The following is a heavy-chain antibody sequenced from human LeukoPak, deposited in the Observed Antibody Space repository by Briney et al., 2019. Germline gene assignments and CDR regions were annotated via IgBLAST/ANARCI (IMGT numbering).Heavy chain of an antibody. V-gene: IGHV3-21*01. CDR1: RFTFSSYS. D-gene: IGHD4-23*01. CDR2: ISSSSSYI. J-gene: IGHJ3*02. CDR3: ARDFRGNGFDI. Sequence: GGSLRLSCAASRFTFSSYSMNWVRQAPGKGLEWVSSISSSSSYIYYADSVKGRFTISRDNAKNSLYLQMNSLRAEDTAVYYCARDFRGNGFDIWGQGTMVTVSS.